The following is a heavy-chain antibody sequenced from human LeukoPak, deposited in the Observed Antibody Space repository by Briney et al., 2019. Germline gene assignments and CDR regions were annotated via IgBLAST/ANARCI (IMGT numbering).Heavy chain of an antibody. Sequence: SETLSLTCTVSGGSISSYYWSWIRQPPGKGLEWIGEINHSGSTNYNPSLKSRVTISVDTSKNQFSLKLSSVTAADTAVYYCARVRVTAIDVWGKGTTVTISS. D-gene: IGHD2-21*02. CDR2: INHSGST. CDR1: GGSISSYY. V-gene: IGHV4-34*01. J-gene: IGHJ6*04. CDR3: ARVRVTAIDV.